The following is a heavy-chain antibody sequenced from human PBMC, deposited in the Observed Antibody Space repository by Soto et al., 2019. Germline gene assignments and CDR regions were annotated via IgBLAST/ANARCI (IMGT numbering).Heavy chain of an antibody. J-gene: IGHJ3*02. CDR3: ARHLSYYYDSSGYYPRGAFDI. D-gene: IGHD3-22*01. Sequence: SVKVSCKASGGTFSSYAISWVRQAPGQGLEWMGGIIPIFGTANYAQKFQGRVTITADESTSTAYMELSSLRSEDTAVYYCARHLSYYYDSSGYYPRGAFDIWGQGTMVTV. V-gene: IGHV1-69*13. CDR1: GGTFSSYA. CDR2: IIPIFGTA.